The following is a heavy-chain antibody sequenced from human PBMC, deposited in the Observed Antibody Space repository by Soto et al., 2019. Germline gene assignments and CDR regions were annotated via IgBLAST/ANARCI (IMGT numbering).Heavy chain of an antibody. V-gene: IGHV3-21*01. CDR1: GLSFSSDS. J-gene: IGHJ3*02. CDR2: ISGSSSYI. CDR3: ARGLGYCNVGSCSGAFDM. Sequence: EMQLVECGGGLVKPGGSLRLSCTASGLSFSSDSMNWVRQAPGKGLEWVSSISGSSSYIYYADSVKGRFTISRDNAKNSVYLQMNSLRAEDTAVYYCARGLGYCNVGSCSGAFDMWGQGTMVTVSS. D-gene: IGHD2-15*01.